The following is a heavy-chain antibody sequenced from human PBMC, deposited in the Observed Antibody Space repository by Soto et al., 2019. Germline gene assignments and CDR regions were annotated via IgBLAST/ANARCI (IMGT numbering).Heavy chain of an antibody. CDR3: ARDGPEGMGAPSGYYYYGMDV. CDR2: ISYDGSNK. J-gene: IGHJ6*02. V-gene: IGHV3-30-3*01. CDR1: GFTFSSYA. Sequence: QVQLVESGGGVVQPGRSLRLSCAASGFTFSSYAMHWVRQAPGKGLEWVAVISYDGSNKYYADSVKGRFTISRDNSKNTLYLQMNSLRAEDTAVYYCARDGPEGMGAPSGYYYYGMDVWGQGTTVTVSS. D-gene: IGHD1-26*01.